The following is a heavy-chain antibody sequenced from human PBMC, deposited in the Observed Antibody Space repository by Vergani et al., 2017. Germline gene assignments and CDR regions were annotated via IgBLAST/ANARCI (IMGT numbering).Heavy chain of an antibody. V-gene: IGHV1-69*01. J-gene: IGHJ4*02. CDR3: ARDREGYCFDY. Sequence: QVPRVQSGAEVKKPGSSVKVSCKASGGTFSRYDIRWGRQAPGQGLEWMGGIIPIFGTANYAQRFQDRVTITADVSTSTAYMEMSSLRYEVTAVYNCARDREGYCFDYWGQGTLVTVSS. CDR2: IIPIFGTA. D-gene: IGHD2-15*01. CDR1: GGTFSRYD.